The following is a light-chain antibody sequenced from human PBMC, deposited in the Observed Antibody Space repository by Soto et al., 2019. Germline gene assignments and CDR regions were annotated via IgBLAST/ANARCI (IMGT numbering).Light chain of an antibody. Sequence: QSALTQPASVSGSPGQSIAVSCTGTSSDVGLYDYVSWFQQHPGKSPKLIIYEVSHRPPGVSSRFSGFKSGNTASLTISGLQTEDEADYYCSSYTTVFTYVFGTGTKVTV. CDR2: EVS. CDR1: SSDVGLYDY. V-gene: IGLV2-14*01. CDR3: SSYTTVFTYV. J-gene: IGLJ1*01.